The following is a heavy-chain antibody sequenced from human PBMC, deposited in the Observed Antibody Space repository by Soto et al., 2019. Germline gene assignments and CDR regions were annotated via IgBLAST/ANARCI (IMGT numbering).Heavy chain of an antibody. CDR2: ISWNSGSI. J-gene: IGHJ6*02. CDR3: AKDIKDDYGDYYYGMDV. CDR1: GFTFDDYA. Sequence: EVQLVESGGGLVQPGRSLRLSCAASGFTFDDYAMHWVRQAPGKGLEWVSGISWNSGSIGYADSVKGRFTISRDNAKNSLYLQMNSLRAEDTALYYCAKDIKDDYGDYYYGMDVWGQGTTVTVSS. V-gene: IGHV3-9*01. D-gene: IGHD4-17*01.